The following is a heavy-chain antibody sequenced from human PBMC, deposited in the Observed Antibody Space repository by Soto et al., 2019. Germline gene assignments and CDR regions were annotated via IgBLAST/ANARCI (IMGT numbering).Heavy chain of an antibody. Sequence: PSETLSLTCSVCGGSFSGYYWSWIRQPPGKGREWIWEINHSGSTNYNPSLKSRVTVSLDTSKNQFSLKLSSVTAEDTAVYYCARDHCTGVSRYFDLWGRARLVPVSS. J-gene: IGHJ2*01. CDR1: GGSFSGYY. CDR3: ARDHCTGVSRYFDL. D-gene: IGHD2-8*02. V-gene: IGHV4-34*01. CDR2: INHSGST.